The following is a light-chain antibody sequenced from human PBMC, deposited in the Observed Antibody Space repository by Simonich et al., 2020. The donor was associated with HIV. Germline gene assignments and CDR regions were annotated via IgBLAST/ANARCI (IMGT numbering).Light chain of an antibody. Sequence: SYELTQPLSVSVALGQTARITCGGNNIGSKNLHWYQPKPGQAPVLVLYWDSNRPSGIPERFSGSNSGNTATLTISRAQAGDEADYYCQVWDSSTWVFGGGTKLTVL. CDR2: WDS. CDR1: NIGSKN. J-gene: IGLJ3*02. V-gene: IGLV3-9*01. CDR3: QVWDSSTWV.